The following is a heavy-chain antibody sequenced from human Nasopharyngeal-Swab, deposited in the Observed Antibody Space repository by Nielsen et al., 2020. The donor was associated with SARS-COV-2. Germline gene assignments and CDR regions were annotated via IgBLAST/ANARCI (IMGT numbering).Heavy chain of an antibody. CDR3: ARGSGPHGSWDY. CDR2: ISGDGSST. D-gene: IGHD1-26*01. V-gene: IGHV3-74*01. CDR1: GFTFSSFW. Sequence: GGPLRLSCAASGFTFSSFWMHWVRQVPGKGLVWISRISGDGSSTSYADSLKGRLTISRDNAKNTLYLQINTLTGEDTAVYHCARGSGPHGSWDYWGQGTLVTVPS. J-gene: IGHJ4*02.